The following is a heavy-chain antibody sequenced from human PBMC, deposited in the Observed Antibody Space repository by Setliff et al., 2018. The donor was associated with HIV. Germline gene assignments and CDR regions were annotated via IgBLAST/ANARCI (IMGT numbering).Heavy chain of an antibody. CDR3: ARQFSNSFDS. Sequence: ASVKVSCKASGYNFTIFGITWVRQGPGQGLEWMGWINPNNGDTNIPQRFRGRVTMTRDTSINTAYLDLSGLTSDDTAVYYCARQFSNSFDSWGQGTLVTVS. V-gene: IGHV1-2*02. J-gene: IGHJ4*02. CDR2: INPNNGDT. D-gene: IGHD7-27*01. CDR1: GYNFTIFG.